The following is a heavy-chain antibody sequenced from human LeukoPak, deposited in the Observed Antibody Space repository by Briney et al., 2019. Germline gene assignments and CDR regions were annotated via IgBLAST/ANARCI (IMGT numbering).Heavy chain of an antibody. Sequence: PGGSLRLSCAASGFTFSSYSMNWVRQAPGKGLEWVSSISSSSSYIYYADSVKGRFTISRDNAKNSLYLQMNSLRAEDTAVYYCAKAPHYDILTGYYIGYWGQGTLVTVSS. V-gene: IGHV3-21*04. CDR3: AKAPHYDILTGYYIGY. CDR1: GFTFSSYS. CDR2: ISSSSSYI. D-gene: IGHD3-9*01. J-gene: IGHJ4*02.